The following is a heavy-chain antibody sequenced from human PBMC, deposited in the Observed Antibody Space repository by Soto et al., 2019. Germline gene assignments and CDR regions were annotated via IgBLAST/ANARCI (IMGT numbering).Heavy chain of an antibody. Sequence: SATLALTGTVSGGSISSSSYYWGWIRQPPGKGLEWIGSIYCIWSTYYNPSVRSRVTGSLDTSRNQVSVKLVSLTAAYTALYYCARRFIDGYNYFDYWGQGTLVTVSS. CDR1: GGSISSSSYY. V-gene: IGHV4-39*01. D-gene: IGHD5-12*01. CDR2: IYCIWST. J-gene: IGHJ4*02. CDR3: ARRFIDGYNYFDY.